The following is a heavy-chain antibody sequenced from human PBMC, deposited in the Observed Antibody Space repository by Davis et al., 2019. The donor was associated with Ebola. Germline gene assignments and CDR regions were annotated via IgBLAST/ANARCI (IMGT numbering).Heavy chain of an antibody. D-gene: IGHD2-15*01. CDR3: AKCRSGGSCYYGMDI. CDR1: GGSISSSSYY. J-gene: IGHJ6*02. CDR2: IYYSGST. Sequence: MPGGSLRLSCTVSGGSISSSSYYWGWIRQPPGKGLEWIGSIYYSGSTYYNPSLKSRVTISVDRSKNQFSLKLSSVTAADTAVYYCAKCRSGGSCYYGMDIWGQGTTVTVSS. V-gene: IGHV4-39*07.